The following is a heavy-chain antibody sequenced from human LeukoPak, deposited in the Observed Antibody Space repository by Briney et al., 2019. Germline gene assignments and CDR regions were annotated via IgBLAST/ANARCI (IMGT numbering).Heavy chain of an antibody. Sequence: PRGSPRHPRTASGFSFYSFVKHRLSQAPGKGLEYVSAISSNGGSTYYADSVKGRFTIPRDNSKNTLYLQMSSLRAEDTAVSFCVKDYNMSCGYGYYWGQGTLVTVSS. D-gene: IGHD3-10*01. CDR1: GFSFYSFV. CDR2: ISSNGGST. V-gene: IGHV3-64D*06. CDR3: VKDYNMSCGYGYY. J-gene: IGHJ4*02.